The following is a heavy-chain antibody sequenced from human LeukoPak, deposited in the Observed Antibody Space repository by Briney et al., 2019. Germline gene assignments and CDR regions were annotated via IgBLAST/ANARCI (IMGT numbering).Heavy chain of an antibody. CDR2: IYPGDSDT. J-gene: IGHJ3*02. CDR1: GYSFNTFW. Sequence: GESLQISCKGSGYSFNTFWSGWVRQMPGKRLEWMGGIYPGDSDTRYRPAFQGQVSISADKSISTAYLEWSSLKASGTAMYYCARRYCTSTSCYAHDAFDIWGQGTMVTVSS. CDR3: ARRYCTSTSCYAHDAFDI. D-gene: IGHD2-2*01. V-gene: IGHV5-51*01.